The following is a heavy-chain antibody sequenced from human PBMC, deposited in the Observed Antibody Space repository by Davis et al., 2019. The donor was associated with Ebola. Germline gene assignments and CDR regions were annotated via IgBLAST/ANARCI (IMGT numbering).Heavy chain of an antibody. CDR2: INPSGGST. D-gene: IGHD3-10*01. CDR3: ARDTSGSYLASWYFDY. J-gene: IGHJ4*02. CDR1: GYTFTSYY. Sequence: AASVKVSCKASGYTFTSYYMHWVRQAPGQGLEWMGIINPSGGSTSYAQKFQGRVTMTRDTSTSTVYMELRSLRSEDTAVYYCARDTSGSYLASWYFDYWGQGTLVTVSS. V-gene: IGHV1-46*01.